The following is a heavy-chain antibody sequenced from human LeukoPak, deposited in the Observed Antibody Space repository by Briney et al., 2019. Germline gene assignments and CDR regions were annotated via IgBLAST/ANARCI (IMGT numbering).Heavy chain of an antibody. CDR2: THNNGDS. J-gene: IGHJ3*02. CDR3: ARQPGGTAAFDI. V-gene: IGHV4-59*08. D-gene: IGHD6-13*01. Sequence: ETLSLTCTVSGASIDSYCWGWVRQPPGKGLEWIGYTHNNGDSNYNPSLKSRLTISVDTSKNEVSLVLTSVTAADTALYYCARQPGGTAAFDIWAQGTMVTVSA. CDR1: GASIDSYC.